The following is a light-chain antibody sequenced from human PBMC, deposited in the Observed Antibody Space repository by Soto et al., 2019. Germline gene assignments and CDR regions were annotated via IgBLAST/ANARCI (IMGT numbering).Light chain of an antibody. V-gene: IGLV4-69*02. CDR3: QAWGTGTVV. J-gene: IGLJ2*01. Sequence: QSVLTQSPSASASLGASVKLTCTLSSGHSSYAIAWHQQQPEKGLRYLMKLNSDGSHNKGDGISDRFSGSSSGAERYLTISSLQSEDEADYYCQAWGTGTVVFGGGTKLTVL. CDR1: SGHSSYA. CDR2: LNSDGSH.